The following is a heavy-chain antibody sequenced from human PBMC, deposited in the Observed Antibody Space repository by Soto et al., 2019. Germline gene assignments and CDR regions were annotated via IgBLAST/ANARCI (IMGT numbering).Heavy chain of an antibody. D-gene: IGHD3-10*01. V-gene: IGHV3-21*01. J-gene: IGHJ6*02. CDR1: GFTFSSYS. Sequence: EVQLVESGGGLVKPGGSLRLSCAASGFTFSSYSMNWVRQAPGKGLEWVSSISSSSSYTYYADSVKGRFTISRDNAKNSLYLQMNSLRAEDTAVYYCARDRLPAHGSGSYYSYYYYYGMDVWGQGTTVTVSS. CDR3: ARDRLPAHGSGSYYSYYYYYGMDV. CDR2: ISSSSSYT.